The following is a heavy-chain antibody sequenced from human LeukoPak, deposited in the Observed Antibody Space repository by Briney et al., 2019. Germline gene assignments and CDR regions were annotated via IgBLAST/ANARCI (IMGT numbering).Heavy chain of an antibody. Sequence: QPGGSLRLSCAASGFTFRTFPMGWVRQAPGKGLEWVSAISAGGDITFYSDSVRGRFTISRDNSKETLYLQMNSLRAEDTALYYCAKSLFTSAHGSGRAFDIWGQGTMVTVSS. CDR2: ISAGGDIT. V-gene: IGHV3-23*01. CDR3: AKSLFTSAHGSGRAFDI. D-gene: IGHD3-10*01. J-gene: IGHJ3*02. CDR1: GFTFRTFP.